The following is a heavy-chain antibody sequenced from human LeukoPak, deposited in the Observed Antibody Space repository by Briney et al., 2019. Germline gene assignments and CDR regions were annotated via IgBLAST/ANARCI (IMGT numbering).Heavy chain of an antibody. V-gene: IGHV1-69*05. CDR3: ARGSIAVAGTGFDY. Sequence: ASVKVSCKASGGTFSSYAISWVRQAPGQGLEWMGGIIPIFGTANYAQKFQGRVTMTTDTSTSTAYMELRSLRSDDTAVYYCARGSIAVAGTGFDYWGQGTLVTVSS. J-gene: IGHJ4*02. CDR1: GGTFSSYA. CDR2: IIPIFGTA. D-gene: IGHD6-19*01.